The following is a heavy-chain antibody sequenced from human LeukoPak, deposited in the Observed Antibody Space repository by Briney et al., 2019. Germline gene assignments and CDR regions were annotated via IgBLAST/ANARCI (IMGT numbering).Heavy chain of an antibody. CDR3: ARTTFYYDSSGYCNTELPFDY. CDR1: GFTFNNYA. Sequence: GTSLRLSCAASGFTFNNYAMHWVRQAPGQGLEWVAVISYDGSNKYYADSVKGRFTISRDNSKNTLYLQMNSLRAEDTAVYYCARTTFYYDSSGYCNTELPFDYWGQGTLVTVSS. CDR2: ISYDGSNK. J-gene: IGHJ4*02. D-gene: IGHD3-22*01. V-gene: IGHV3-30*14.